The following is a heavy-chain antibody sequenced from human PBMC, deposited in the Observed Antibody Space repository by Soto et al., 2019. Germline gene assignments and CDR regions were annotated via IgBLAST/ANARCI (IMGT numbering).Heavy chain of an antibody. J-gene: IGHJ3*02. Sequence: QVQLQQWGAGLLKPSETLSLTCTVYGGSFSGYYWSWIRQPPGKGLEWIGEINHSGSTNYNPSLKSRVTLSVDTSKNQFSLKMSSVTAADTAVYYCARRVRGVNDAFDIWGQGTMVTVSS. D-gene: IGHD3-10*01. CDR1: GGSFSGYY. CDR3: ARRVRGVNDAFDI. V-gene: IGHV4-34*01. CDR2: INHSGST.